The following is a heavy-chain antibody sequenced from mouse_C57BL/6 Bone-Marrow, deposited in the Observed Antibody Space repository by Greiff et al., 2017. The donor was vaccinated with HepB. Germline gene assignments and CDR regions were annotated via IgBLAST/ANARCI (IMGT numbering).Heavy chain of an antibody. Sequence: QVQLQQSGAELVKPGASVKLSCKASGYTFTSYWMHWVKQRPGQGLEWIGMIHPNSGSTNYNEKFKSKATLTVDKSSSTAYMQLSSLTSEDSAVYYCARDLLREGYFDVWGTGTTVTVSS. CDR2: IHPNSGST. CDR3: ARDLLREGYFDV. V-gene: IGHV1-64*01. D-gene: IGHD1-1*01. CDR1: GYTFTSYW. J-gene: IGHJ1*03.